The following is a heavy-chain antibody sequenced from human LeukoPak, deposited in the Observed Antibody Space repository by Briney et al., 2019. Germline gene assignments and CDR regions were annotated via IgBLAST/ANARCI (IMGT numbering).Heavy chain of an antibody. CDR1: GFTFSKHR. Sequence: GGSLRLSCAASGFTFSKHRKTWLRQAPGKGLEWLAVINQDANKEYYMDSVKARFTISRDNAKNSVSLQMNSLRAEDTAVYYCVRDGGVSGYDLLDYWGQGTLVTVSS. CDR3: VRDGGVSGYDLLDY. CDR2: INQDANKE. D-gene: IGHD5-12*01. V-gene: IGHV3-7*01. J-gene: IGHJ4*02.